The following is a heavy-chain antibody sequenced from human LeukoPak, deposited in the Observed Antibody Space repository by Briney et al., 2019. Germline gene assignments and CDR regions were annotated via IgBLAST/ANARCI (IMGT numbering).Heavy chain of an antibody. V-gene: IGHV3-33*06. D-gene: IGHD4-17*01. CDR3: AKEGDNYGDYVGAFDI. CDR1: GFIFSRHG. CDR2: IWYGGNNK. J-gene: IGHJ3*02. Sequence: PGRSLRLSCAASGFIFSRHGMHWVRQAQGKGLEWEAVIWYGGNNKYYADSVKGRFTISRDNSKNTLYQQMNSLRAEDTAVYYCAKEGDNYGDYVGAFDIWGQGTMVTVSS.